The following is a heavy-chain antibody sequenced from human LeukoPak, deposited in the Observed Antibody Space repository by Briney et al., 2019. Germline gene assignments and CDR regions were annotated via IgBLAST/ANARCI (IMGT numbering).Heavy chain of an antibody. Sequence: GGSLRLSCAASGFTFSSYAMHWVRQAPGKGLEWVAVISYDGSNKYYADSVKGRFTISRDNSKNTLYLQMNSLRAEDTAVYYCAREDDRSGYHTLPDAFDIWGQGTMVTVSS. CDR1: GFTFSSYA. J-gene: IGHJ3*02. D-gene: IGHD3-22*01. V-gene: IGHV3-30-3*01. CDR3: AREDDRSGYHTLPDAFDI. CDR2: ISYDGSNK.